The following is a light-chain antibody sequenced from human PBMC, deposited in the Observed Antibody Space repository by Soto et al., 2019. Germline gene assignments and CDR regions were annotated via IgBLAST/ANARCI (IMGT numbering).Light chain of an antibody. CDR2: EVN. V-gene: IGLV2-14*01. J-gene: IGLJ3*02. CDR1: TSDVGTYNF. CDR3: SSYTSSSTWV. Sequence: QSVLTQPASVSASPGQSITISCTGTTSDVGTYNFVSWYQQHPGKAPKLMIYEVNDRPSGVSNRFSGSKSGNTASLTISGLQAEDEADYYCSSYTSSSTWVFGGGTKLTVL.